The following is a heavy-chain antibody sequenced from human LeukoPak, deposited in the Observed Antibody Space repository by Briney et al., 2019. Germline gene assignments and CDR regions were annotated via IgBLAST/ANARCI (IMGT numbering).Heavy chain of an antibody. CDR1: GSSFSCYR. Sequence: GESLKISCKGVGSSFSCYRISWVRQMPGKGLEWMGRIDPSDSYTNYSPSFQGHVTISTDKSISTAYLQWSSLKAADTAMYYCAVRRGSAYALDAFDMWGQGTMVTVSS. D-gene: IGHD3-10*01. V-gene: IGHV5-10-1*01. J-gene: IGHJ3*02. CDR3: AVRRGSAYALDAFDM. CDR2: IDPSDSYT.